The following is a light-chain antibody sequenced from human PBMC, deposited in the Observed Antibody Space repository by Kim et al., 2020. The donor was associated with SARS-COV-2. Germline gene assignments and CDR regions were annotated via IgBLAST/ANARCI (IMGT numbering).Light chain of an antibody. CDR1: QNILHSPNKKNY. CDR3: QQYYSTPYT. V-gene: IGKV4-1*01. J-gene: IGKJ2*01. Sequence: DIVMTQSPDSLAVSLGERATINCKSSQNILHSPNKKNYLVWYQQKPGQPPKQLIYWASTRESGVPDRFSGSGSGTDFTLTITSLQAEDVAVYYCQQYYSTPYTFGQGTKLEI. CDR2: WAS.